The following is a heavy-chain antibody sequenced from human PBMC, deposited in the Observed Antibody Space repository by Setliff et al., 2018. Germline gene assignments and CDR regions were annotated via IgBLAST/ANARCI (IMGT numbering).Heavy chain of an antibody. Sequence: SETLSLTCTVSGGSISSGSYYWSWIRQPAGRGLEWIGHIYTSGSTNYNPSLKSRVTISVDTSKNQFSLTLGSVTAADTAVYYCAREDGGGWLAPFDYWGQGTLVTVSS. V-gene: IGHV4-61*09. CDR1: GGSISSGSYY. D-gene: IGHD6-19*01. CDR3: AREDGGGWLAPFDY. J-gene: IGHJ4*02. CDR2: IYTSGST.